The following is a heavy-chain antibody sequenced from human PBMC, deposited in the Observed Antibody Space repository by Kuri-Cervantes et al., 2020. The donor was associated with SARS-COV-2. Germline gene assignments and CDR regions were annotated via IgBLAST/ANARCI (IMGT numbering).Heavy chain of an antibody. CDR3: ARELGHDSTFSL. CDR2: ISYDGSNK. Sequence: GGSLRLSCAASGFTFSSYAMHWVRQAPGKGLEWVAVISYDGSNKYYADSVKGRFTISRDNSKNTLYLQMNSLRAEDTAVYYCARELGHDSTFSLWGRGTLV. V-gene: IGHV3-30-3*01. D-gene: IGHD3-22*01. CDR1: GFTFSSYA. J-gene: IGHJ2*01.